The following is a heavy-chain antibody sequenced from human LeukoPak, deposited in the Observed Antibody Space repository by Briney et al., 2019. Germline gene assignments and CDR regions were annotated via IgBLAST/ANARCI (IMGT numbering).Heavy chain of an antibody. CDR1: GFTFSSYG. J-gene: IGHJ4*02. V-gene: IGHV3-23*01. CDR2: ISGSGGST. CDR3: ARDFGMATI. Sequence: GGTLRLSCAASGFTFSSYGMSWVRQAPGKGLEWVSAISGSGGSTYYADSVKGRFTISRDNSKNTLYLQMNSLRAEDTAVYYCARDFGMATIWGQGTLVTVSS. D-gene: IGHD5-24*01.